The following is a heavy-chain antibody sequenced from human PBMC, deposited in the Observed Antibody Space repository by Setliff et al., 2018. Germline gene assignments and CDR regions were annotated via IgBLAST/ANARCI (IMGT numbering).Heavy chain of an antibody. CDR1: GGSIGTDHYY. CDR3: SRGPSKVQFDT. CDR2: IDYTGNT. V-gene: IGHV4-39*01. J-gene: IGHJ5*02. Sequence: KTSETLSLTCTASGGSIGTDHYYWGWIRQPPGKGLEWIGSIDYTGNTWHNPSLKSRVTISVDTSKNQFSLKLSSVTAADTAVYYCSRGPSKVQFDTWGRGIPVTVSS. D-gene: IGHD4-4*01.